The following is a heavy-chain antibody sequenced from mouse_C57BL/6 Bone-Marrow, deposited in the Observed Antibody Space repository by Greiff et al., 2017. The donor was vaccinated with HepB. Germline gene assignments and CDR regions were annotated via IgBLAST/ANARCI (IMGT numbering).Heavy chain of an antibody. Sequence: EVKLVESGAELVRPGASVKLSCTASGFNIKDDYMHWVKQRPEQGLEWIGWIDPENGDTEYASKFQGKATITADTSSNTAYLQLSSLTSEDTAVYYCTTKMITTRYYYAMDYWGQGTSVTVSS. J-gene: IGHJ4*01. V-gene: IGHV14-4*01. CDR3: TTKMITTRYYYAMDY. D-gene: IGHD2-4*01. CDR2: IDPENGDT. CDR1: GFNIKDDY.